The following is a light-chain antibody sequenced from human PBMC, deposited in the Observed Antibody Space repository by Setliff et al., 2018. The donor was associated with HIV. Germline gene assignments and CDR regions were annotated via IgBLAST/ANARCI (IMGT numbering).Light chain of an antibody. CDR1: SSDVGGYHY. CDR2: DVS. Sequence: QSALAQPRSMSGSPGQSVTISCTGTSSDVGGYHYFSWYQQHPGRAPKLRIYDVSNRPSGVSHRFSGSKSGNTASLTISGLQAEDEADYYCSSYTSTSTLVVFGTGTKGTVL. J-gene: IGLJ1*01. V-gene: IGLV2-14*03. CDR3: SSYTSTSTLVV.